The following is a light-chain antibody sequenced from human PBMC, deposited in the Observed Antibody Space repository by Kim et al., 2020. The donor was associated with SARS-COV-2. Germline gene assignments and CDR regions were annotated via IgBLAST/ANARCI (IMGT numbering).Light chain of an antibody. Sequence: GQSITISCAGTSSDVGGYDYVSWYQQFPGKAPKLMIYDVNNRPSGVSNRFSGSKSGNTASLTISGLQAEDEADYYCSSYRTSHTWVFGGGTQLTVL. CDR3: SSYRTSHTWV. CDR2: DVN. CDR1: SSDVGGYDY. J-gene: IGLJ3*02. V-gene: IGLV2-14*04.